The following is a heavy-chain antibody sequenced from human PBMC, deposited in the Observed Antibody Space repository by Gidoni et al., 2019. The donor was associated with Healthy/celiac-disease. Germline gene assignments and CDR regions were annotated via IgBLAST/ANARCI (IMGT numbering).Heavy chain of an antibody. CDR1: GGTVSSYA. V-gene: IGHV1-69*01. CDR2: IIPIFGTA. CDR3: ARLLSLRGYSYGGDY. D-gene: IGHD5-18*01. J-gene: IGHJ4*02. Sequence: QVQLVQSGAEVKKPGSSVKVACKASGGTVSSYAISWVRQAPGQGLEWMGGIIPIFGTANYAQKFQGRVTITADESTSTAYMELSSLRSEDTAVYYCARLLSLRGYSYGGDYWGQGTLVTVSS.